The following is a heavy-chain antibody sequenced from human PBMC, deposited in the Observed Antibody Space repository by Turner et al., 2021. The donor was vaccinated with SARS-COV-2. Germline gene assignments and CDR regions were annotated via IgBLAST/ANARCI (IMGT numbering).Heavy chain of an antibody. D-gene: IGHD2-15*01. CDR3: ARDVVTATPGLDY. CDR2: INSDGSST. J-gene: IGHJ4*02. CDR1: GFTFSSYW. V-gene: IGHV3-74*01. Sequence: EVQLVESGGGLLQPGGSLRLSCAASGFTFSSYWMHWVRQAPGKGLVGVSRINSDGSSTSYADSVKGRFTISRDNAKNTLYLQMNSLRAEDTAVYYCARDVVTATPGLDYWGQGTLVTVSS.